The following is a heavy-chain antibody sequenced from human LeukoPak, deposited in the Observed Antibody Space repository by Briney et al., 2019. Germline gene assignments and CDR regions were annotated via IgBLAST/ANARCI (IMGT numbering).Heavy chain of an antibody. CDR1: GFTFSHYS. V-gene: IGHV3-23*01. J-gene: IGHJ5*02. CDR3: AKEAMVRGVIMGMWFDP. D-gene: IGHD3-10*01. Sequence: PGGSLRLSCAASGFTFSHYSMNWVRQAPGKGLEWVSAISGSGGSTYYADSVKGRFTISRDNSKNTLYLQMNSLRAEDTAVYYCAKEAMVRGVIMGMWFDPWGQGTLVTVSS. CDR2: ISGSGGST.